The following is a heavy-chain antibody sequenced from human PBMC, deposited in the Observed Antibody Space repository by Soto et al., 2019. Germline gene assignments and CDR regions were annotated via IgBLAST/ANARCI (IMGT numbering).Heavy chain of an antibody. Sequence: GAPVKVSCKASGYTFTSYGITWARQAPGQGLEWMGWISAYNGKTNYAQKLQGRVTMTTDTSTSTAYMEVRSLRSDDTAVYYCARLGCSGGGCYSDLYYFDYWGQGTLVTVSS. V-gene: IGHV1-18*01. J-gene: IGHJ4*02. CDR2: ISAYNGKT. D-gene: IGHD2-15*01. CDR1: GYTFTSYG. CDR3: ARLGCSGGGCYSDLYYFDY.